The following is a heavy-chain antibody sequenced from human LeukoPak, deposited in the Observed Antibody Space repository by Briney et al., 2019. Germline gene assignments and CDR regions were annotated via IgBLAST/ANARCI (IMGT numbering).Heavy chain of an antibody. V-gene: IGHV3-30-3*01. CDR3: AREEEWELLGVAFDY. D-gene: IGHD1-26*01. J-gene: IGHJ4*02. CDR2: ISYDGSNK. Sequence: GGSLRLSCAASGFTFSSYAMHWVRQAPGKGLEWVAVISYDGSNKYYADSVKGRFTISRDNSKNTLYLQMNSLRAEDTAVYYCAREEEWELLGVAFDYWGQGTLVTVSS. CDR1: GFTFSSYA.